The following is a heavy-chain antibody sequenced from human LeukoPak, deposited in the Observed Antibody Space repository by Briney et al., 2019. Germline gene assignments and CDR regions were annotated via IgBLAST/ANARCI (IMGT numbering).Heavy chain of an antibody. V-gene: IGHV1-69*13. Sequence: GASVKVSCKASGYTFTSYNINSVRQATVQGLEWMGGIIPIFGTANYAQKFQGRVTITADESTSTAYMELSSLRSEDTAVYYCASRATGHAFDIWGQGTMVTVSS. CDR1: GYTFTSYN. J-gene: IGHJ3*02. CDR3: ASRATGHAFDI. CDR2: IIPIFGTA. D-gene: IGHD5-12*01.